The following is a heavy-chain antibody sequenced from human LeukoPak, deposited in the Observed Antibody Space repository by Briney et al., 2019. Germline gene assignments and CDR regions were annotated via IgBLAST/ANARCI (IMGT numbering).Heavy chain of an antibody. V-gene: IGHV3-30*02. CDR1: GFTFSSYG. CDR3: AKDRIQPWLVDY. J-gene: IGHJ4*02. Sequence: GGSLRLSCAASGFTFSSYGTHWVRQAPGKGQEWVAFIRYDGSNKYYADSVKGRFTISRDNSKNTLYLQMNSLRAEDTAVYYCAKDRIQPWLVDYWGQGTLVTVSS. D-gene: IGHD5-18*01. CDR2: IRYDGSNK.